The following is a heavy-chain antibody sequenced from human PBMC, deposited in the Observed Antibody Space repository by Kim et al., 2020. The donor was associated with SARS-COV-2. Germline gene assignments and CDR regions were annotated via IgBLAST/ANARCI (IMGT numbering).Heavy chain of an antibody. Sequence: GGSLRLSCEGIGFTFSSYGMSWFRQAPGKGLEWVSSISGSGYSTYYGDSVKGRFTISRDNSKNIVFLQMNSLRVEDAADYYCARAPNGELLFLGYWGQGTPVTVSS. CDR1: GFTFSSYG. D-gene: IGHD3-10*01. CDR3: ARAPNGELLFLGY. V-gene: IGHV3-23*01. CDR2: ISGSGYST. J-gene: IGHJ4*02.